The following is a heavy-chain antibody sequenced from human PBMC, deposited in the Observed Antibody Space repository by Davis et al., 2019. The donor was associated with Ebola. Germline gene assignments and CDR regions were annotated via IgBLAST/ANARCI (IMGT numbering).Heavy chain of an antibody. Sequence: LRLSCTVSGGSISSGGYYWSWIRQHPGKGLEWIGYIYYSGSTYYNPSLKSRVTISVDTSKNQFSLKLSSVTAADTAVYYCAREDYVGPYYYGMDVWGKGTTVTVSS. CDR3: AREDYVGPYYYGMDV. D-gene: IGHD4-23*01. J-gene: IGHJ6*04. V-gene: IGHV4-31*03. CDR1: GGSISSGGYY. CDR2: IYYSGST.